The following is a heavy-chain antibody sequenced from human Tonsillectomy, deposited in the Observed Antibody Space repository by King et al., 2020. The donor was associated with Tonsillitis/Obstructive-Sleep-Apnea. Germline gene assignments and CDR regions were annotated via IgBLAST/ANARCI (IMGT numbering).Heavy chain of an antibody. CDR3: ARDYSNYEQCYYYYGMDV. CDR1: GFSLSTSGVG. CDR2: IYWDDDK. J-gene: IGHJ6*02. V-gene: IGHV2-5*02. Sequence: ITLKESGPTLVKPTQTLTLTCTFSGFSLSTSGVGVGWIRQPPGKALEWLALIYWDDDKRYSPSLKSRLTITKDTSKNQVVLTMTNMDPVDTATYYCARDYSNYEQCYYYYGMDVWGQGTTVTVSS. D-gene: IGHD4-11*01.